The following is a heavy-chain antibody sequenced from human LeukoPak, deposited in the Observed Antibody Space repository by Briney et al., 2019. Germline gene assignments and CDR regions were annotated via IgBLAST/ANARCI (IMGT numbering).Heavy chain of an antibody. Sequence: SETLSLTCAVSGGSISSGSYSWSWIRQPPGKGLEWIGYIYPRGSTYYNPSLKSRVTISVDTPKNQFSLKLSSVTAADTAVYYCARGATGIAVAGTTPVGCDYWGQGTLVTVSS. J-gene: IGHJ4*02. CDR3: ARGATGIAVAGTTPVGCDY. CDR2: IYPRGST. D-gene: IGHD6-19*01. V-gene: IGHV4-30-2*01. CDR1: GGSISSGSYS.